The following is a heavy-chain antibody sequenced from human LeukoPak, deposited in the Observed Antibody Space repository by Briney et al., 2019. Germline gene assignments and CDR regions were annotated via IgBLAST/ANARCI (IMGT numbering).Heavy chain of an antibody. CDR1: GFTFGDYA. J-gene: IGHJ6*03. Sequence: PERSLRLSCTASGFTFGDYAMSWVRQAPGKGLEWVGFIRSKAYGGTTEYAASVKGRFTISRDDSKSIAYLQMNSLKTEDTAVYYCTRVDSYYDFWSGSQGGYYYYYMDVWGKGTTVTVSS. CDR3: TRVDSYYDFWSGSQGGYYYYYMDV. D-gene: IGHD3-3*01. V-gene: IGHV3-49*04. CDR2: IRSKAYGGTT.